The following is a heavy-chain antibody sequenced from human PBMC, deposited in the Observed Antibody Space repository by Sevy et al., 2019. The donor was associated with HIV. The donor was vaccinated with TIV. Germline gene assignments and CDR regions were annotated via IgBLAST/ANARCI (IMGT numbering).Heavy chain of an antibody. CDR1: GYTFTGYY. D-gene: IGHD3-10*01. J-gene: IGHJ4*02. CDR3: SRSVYGSGTYLNDY. Sequence: ASVKVSCKASGYTFTGYYIHWVRQAPGQGLEWMGWINPNGGGTNYAQKFQGRVTMTGDTSISTAYMDLTRLRSDDTAVYYCSRSVYGSGTYLNDYWGQGPLVTVSS. CDR2: INPNGGGT. V-gene: IGHV1-2*02.